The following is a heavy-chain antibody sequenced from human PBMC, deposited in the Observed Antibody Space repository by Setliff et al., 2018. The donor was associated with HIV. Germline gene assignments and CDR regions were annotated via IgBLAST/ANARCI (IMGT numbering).Heavy chain of an antibody. CDR2: IKQDGSEK. J-gene: IGHJ3*02. Sequence: PGGSLRLSCAASGFTFSSYWMSWVRQAPGKGLEWVANIKQDGSEKYYVDSVKGRFTIPRENAKNSLYLQMNSLRAEDTAVYYCARDPPYDILTGYYGDAFVSGAKGQWSPSPQ. D-gene: IGHD3-9*01. CDR3: ARDPPYDILTGYYGDAFVS. V-gene: IGHV3-7*01. CDR1: GFTFSSYW.